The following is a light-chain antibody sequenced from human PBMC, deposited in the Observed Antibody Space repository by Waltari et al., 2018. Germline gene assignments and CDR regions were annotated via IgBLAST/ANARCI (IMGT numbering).Light chain of an antibody. CDR2: GAS. V-gene: IGKV3-15*01. J-gene: IGKJ2*01. Sequence: EIVMTQSPVTLSVSPGERAALSCRSSQSVRTNLAGYQQGPGQTPRLLIYGASTRAAEIPARFSGSGSGTEFTLTISSLQSEDFAAYYCQQYNDWPYTFGQGTKLEI. CDR3: QQYNDWPYT. CDR1: QSVRTN.